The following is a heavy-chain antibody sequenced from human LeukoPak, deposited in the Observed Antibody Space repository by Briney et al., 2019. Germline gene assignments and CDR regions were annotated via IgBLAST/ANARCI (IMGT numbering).Heavy chain of an antibody. J-gene: IGHJ4*02. CDR2: INQSGST. V-gene: IGHV4-34*01. CDR3: ARGGLKWELLPLRARKSYYFDY. Sequence: SETLSLTCAVYSGSFSGYYWSWIRQPPGKGLEWIGEINQSGSTNYSSSFKSRVTISVETSKNQFSLKLSSVTAADTAVYFCARGGLKWELLPLRARKSYYFDYWGQGTLVTVSS. CDR1: SGSFSGYY. D-gene: IGHD1-26*01.